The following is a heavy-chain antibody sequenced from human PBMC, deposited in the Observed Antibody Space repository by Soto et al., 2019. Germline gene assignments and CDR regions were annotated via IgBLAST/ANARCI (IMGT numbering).Heavy chain of an antibody. Sequence: PSETLSLTCTVSGGSISSGGYYWSWIRQHPGKGLEWIGHIYYSGSTYYNPSLKILVTLSVDTPKNQFSLKLSSVTAADTAVYYCARDRDSDYYYGMDVWGQGTTVA. CDR1: GGSISSGGYY. CDR2: IYYSGST. V-gene: IGHV4-31*01. D-gene: IGHD1-26*01. CDR3: ARDRDSDYYYGMDV. J-gene: IGHJ6*02.